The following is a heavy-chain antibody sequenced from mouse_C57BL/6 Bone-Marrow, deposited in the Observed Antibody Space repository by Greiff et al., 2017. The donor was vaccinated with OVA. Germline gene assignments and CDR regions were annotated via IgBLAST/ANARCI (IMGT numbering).Heavy chain of an antibody. J-gene: IGHJ4*01. Sequence: VQLQQSGAELVKPGASVKISCKASGYAFSSYWMNWVKQRPGKGLEWIGQIYPGDGDTNYNGKFTGKATLTADKSSSTAYMQLSSLTSEDSAVYFCARGYYGSSFAMDYWGQGTSVTVSS. CDR3: ARGYYGSSFAMDY. CDR1: GYAFSSYW. CDR2: IYPGDGDT. V-gene: IGHV1-80*01. D-gene: IGHD1-1*01.